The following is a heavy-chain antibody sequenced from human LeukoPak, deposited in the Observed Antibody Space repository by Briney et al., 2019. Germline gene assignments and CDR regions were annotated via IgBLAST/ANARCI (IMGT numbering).Heavy chain of an antibody. D-gene: IGHD3-9*01. CDR2: IRYDGSNK. V-gene: IGHV3-30*02. CDR1: GFTFSSYG. Sequence: GGSLRLSCAASGFTFSSYGMHWVRQAPGKGLEWVAFIRYDGSNKYYADSVKGRFTISRDNSKNTLYLQMNSLRAEDTAVYYCAKDGYYDILTGYRKKSEFDYWGQGTLVTVSS. J-gene: IGHJ4*02. CDR3: AKDGYYDILTGYRKKSEFDY.